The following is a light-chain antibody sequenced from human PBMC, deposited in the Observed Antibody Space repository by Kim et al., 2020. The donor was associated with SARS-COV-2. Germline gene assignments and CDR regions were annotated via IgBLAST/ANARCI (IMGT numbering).Light chain of an antibody. J-gene: IGLJ3*02. CDR2: INN. V-gene: IGLV1-44*01. Sequence: QRVTISSSGSSSNIGINTVNWYQQRPGTAPKHLIYINNRRPSGFPDRFSGSKSGTSASLAISWLQSEDEADYYCAACDDSLNGWVFGGGTQLTVL. CDR3: AACDDSLNGWV. CDR1: SSNIGINT.